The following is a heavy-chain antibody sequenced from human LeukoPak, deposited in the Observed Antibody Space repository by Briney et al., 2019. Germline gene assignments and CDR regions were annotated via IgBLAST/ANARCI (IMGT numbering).Heavy chain of an antibody. CDR2: TSSSDAGT. CDR1: VFTLSTYA. D-gene: IGHD2-21*01. CDR3: AKAPVTTCRGAYCYPFDS. J-gene: IGHJ4*02. V-gene: IGHV3-23*01. Sequence: GGSLRLSCAASVFTLSTYAMSWVRQTPAKGLEGVAATSSSDAGTYHADSVRGRFTISRDNSKNTLYLQMNSLRAEDAAVYFCAKAPVTTCRGAYCYPFDSWGQGTLVTVSS.